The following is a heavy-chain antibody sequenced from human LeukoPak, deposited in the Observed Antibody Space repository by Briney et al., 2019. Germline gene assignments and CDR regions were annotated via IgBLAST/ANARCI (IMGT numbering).Heavy chain of an antibody. CDR3: TRGKRYDFWSGPYTPGWFDP. J-gene: IGHJ5*02. CDR1: GYTFTGYY. D-gene: IGHD3-3*01. Sequence: ASVKVSCKASGYTFTGYYMHWVRQAPGQGLEWMGWINPNSGGTNYAQKFQGRVTMTRDTSISTTYMELSRLRSDDTAVYYCTRGKRYDFWSGPYTPGWFDPWGQGTLVTVSS. V-gene: IGHV1-2*02. CDR2: INPNSGGT.